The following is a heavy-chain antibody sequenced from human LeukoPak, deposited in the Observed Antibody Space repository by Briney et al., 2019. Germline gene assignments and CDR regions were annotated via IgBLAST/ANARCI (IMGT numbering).Heavy chain of an antibody. CDR2: IKSDGRT. CDR1: GFTVSDNY. Sequence: GGSLRLSCAASGFTVSDNYMTWVRRAPGKGLEWVSLIKSDGRTYFADSVEGRFTISRDNSKNTFYLQMTSLRAVDTAVYYCARDRTYCGVNCLSRGMDVWGQGTTVIVSS. D-gene: IGHD2-21*02. J-gene: IGHJ6*02. CDR3: ARDRTYCGVNCLSRGMDV. V-gene: IGHV3-66*01.